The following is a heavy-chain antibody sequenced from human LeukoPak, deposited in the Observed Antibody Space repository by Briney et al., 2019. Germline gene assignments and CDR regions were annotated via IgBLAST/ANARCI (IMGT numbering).Heavy chain of an antibody. Sequence: SETLSLTCAVYGGSFSGYYWSWIRQPPGKGLEWIGEINHSGSTNYNPSLKSRVTISIDKSKKDFSLKLSSVTAADTAVYYCARGGDDLGDYFDYWGQGALVTVSS. CDR1: GGSFSGYY. CDR3: ARGGDDLGDYFDY. D-gene: IGHD3-16*01. V-gene: IGHV4-34*01. CDR2: INHSGST. J-gene: IGHJ4*02.